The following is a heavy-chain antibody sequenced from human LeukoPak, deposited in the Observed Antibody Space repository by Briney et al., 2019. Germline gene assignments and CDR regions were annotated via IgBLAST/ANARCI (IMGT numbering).Heavy chain of an antibody. D-gene: IGHD5-24*01. Sequence: QPGRPLRLSCVASGFTFSRYAVHWVRQAPGKGLEWVAVISFDGSNKYYADSVKGRFTISRDNPKNMLYLQINSLRAEDTAVYYCARSERWLQVYFDYWGQGALVTISS. CDR2: ISFDGSNK. CDR1: GFTFSRYA. J-gene: IGHJ4*02. V-gene: IGHV3-30-3*01. CDR3: ARSERWLQVYFDY.